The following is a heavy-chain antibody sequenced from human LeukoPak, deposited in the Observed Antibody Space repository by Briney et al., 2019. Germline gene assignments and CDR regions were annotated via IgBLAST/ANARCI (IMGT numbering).Heavy chain of an antibody. CDR3: ARGANFYYYGMDV. CDR2: INHSGST. Sequence: PSETLSLTCAVYGGSFSGYYWSWVRQPPGKGLEWIGEINHSGSTNYNPSLKSGGTISVDTTKNQFSLTLSSVPAADTAVYYCARGANFYYYGMDVWGQGTTVTVSS. D-gene: IGHD2-15*01. J-gene: IGHJ6*02. CDR1: GGSFSGYY. V-gene: IGHV4-34*01.